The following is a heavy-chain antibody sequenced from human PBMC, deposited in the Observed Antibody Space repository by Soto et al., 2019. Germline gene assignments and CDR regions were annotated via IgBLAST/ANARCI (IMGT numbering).Heavy chain of an antibody. D-gene: IGHD6-19*01. CDR2: ISGSGGST. CDR1: GFTFSSYA. V-gene: IGHV3-23*01. Sequence: GGSLRLSCAASGFTFSSYAMSWVRQAPGKGLEWVSAISGSGGSTYYADSVKGRFTISRDNSKNTLYLQMNSLRAEDTAVYYCAKDRLILQWLATSYFDYWGQGTLVTVSS. J-gene: IGHJ4*02. CDR3: AKDRLILQWLATSYFDY.